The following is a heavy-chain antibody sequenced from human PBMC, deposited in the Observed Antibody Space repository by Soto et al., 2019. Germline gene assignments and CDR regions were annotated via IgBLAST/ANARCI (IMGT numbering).Heavy chain of an antibody. D-gene: IGHD3-22*01. J-gene: IGHJ5*02. CDR1: GWSFGVYW. CDR2: IAPSDSQP. Sequence: EAVKLSGEGCGWSFGVYWITCVRQKPGKGLAWMGRIAPSDSQPYYSPSFRGHVTISATKSITIVFLQGSSVRASDTAMYYCAKKFYDDDTGPNCRTVLDSWGKGTPVP. V-gene: IGHV5-10-1*01. CDR3: AKKFYDDDTGPNCRTVLDS.